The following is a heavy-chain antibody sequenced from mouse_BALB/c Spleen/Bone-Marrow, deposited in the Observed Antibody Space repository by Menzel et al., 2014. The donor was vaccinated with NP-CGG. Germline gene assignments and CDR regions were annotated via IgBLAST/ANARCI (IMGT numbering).Heavy chain of an antibody. CDR1: GYTFTDTW. J-gene: IGHJ2*01. CDR2: INPSTGYA. Sequence: QVQLQQSGPELVKPGASVKMSCKASGYTFTDTWIHWIKQRPGQGLEWIGYINPSTGYAEYNQNFKDKATLTVDKSSSTAYMQLSSLTSEDSAVYYCARDYWGQGTTLTVSS. CDR3: ARDY. V-gene: IGHV1-7*01.